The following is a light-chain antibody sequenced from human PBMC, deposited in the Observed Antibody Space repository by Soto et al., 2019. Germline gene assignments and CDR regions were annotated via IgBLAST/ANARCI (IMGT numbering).Light chain of an antibody. CDR3: SSYASSNTYV. V-gene: IGLV2-14*01. CDR1: SSDVGGYNY. J-gene: IGLJ1*01. CDR2: EVS. Sequence: QSVLTQPASVSGSPGQSITISCTGTSSDVGGYNYVSWYQQHSGKAPKLMIYEVSNRPSGVSSRFSGSKSGNTASLTISGLQAEDESDYYCSSYASSNTYVFGTGTKLTVL.